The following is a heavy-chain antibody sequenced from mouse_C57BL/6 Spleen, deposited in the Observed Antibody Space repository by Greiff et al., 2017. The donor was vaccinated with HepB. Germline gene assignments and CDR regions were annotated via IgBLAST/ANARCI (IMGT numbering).Heavy chain of an antibody. Sequence: EVQLQQSVAELVRPGASVKLSCTASGFNIKNTYMHWVKQRPEKGLEWIGRIDPANGNTKYAPKFQGKATITADTASNTAYLQLSSLTSEDTAIYYCARVTTVDYWYFDVWGTGTTVTVSS. CDR2: IDPANGNT. J-gene: IGHJ1*03. V-gene: IGHV14-3*01. CDR3: ARVTTVDYWYFDV. D-gene: IGHD1-1*01. CDR1: GFNIKNTY.